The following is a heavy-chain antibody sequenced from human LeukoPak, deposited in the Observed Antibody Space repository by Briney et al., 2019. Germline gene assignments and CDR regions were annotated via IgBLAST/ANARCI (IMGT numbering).Heavy chain of an antibody. CDR2: INTNTGNP. V-gene: IGHV7-4-1*02. CDR1: GYTFTSYA. D-gene: IGHD3-3*01. J-gene: IGHJ4*02. CDR3: AREIRRYDFWSGYSGQDDDY. Sequence: ASVKVSRKASGYTFTSYAMNWVRQAPGQGLEWMGWINTNTGNPTYAQGFTGRFVFSLDTSVSTAYLQISSLKAEDTAVYYCAREIRRYDFWSGYSGQDDDYWGQGTLVTVSS.